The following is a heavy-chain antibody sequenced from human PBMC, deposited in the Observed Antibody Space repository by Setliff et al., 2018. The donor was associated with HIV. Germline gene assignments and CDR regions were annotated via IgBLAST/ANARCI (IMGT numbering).Heavy chain of an antibody. Sequence: PSETLSLTCAVYGGSFSGYYWSWIRQHPGKGLEWIGYIYNTGSTYHSPSLESRVTISIDTSKNQFSLKLSSVTAADTAVYFCARGRGSSSSWPIDSWGQGTLVTVSS. CDR2: IYNTGST. D-gene: IGHD6-13*01. CDR1: GGSFSGYY. CDR3: ARGRGSSSSWPIDS. J-gene: IGHJ4*02. V-gene: IGHV4-31*11.